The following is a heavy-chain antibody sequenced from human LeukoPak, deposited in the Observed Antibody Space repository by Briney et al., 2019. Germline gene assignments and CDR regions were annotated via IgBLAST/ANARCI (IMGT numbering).Heavy chain of an antibody. CDR1: GFTFSSYA. CDR3: AKVPQWSSFRFFDY. J-gene: IGHJ4*02. V-gene: IGHV3-23*01. Sequence: GGSLRLSCAASGFTFSSYAMSWVRQAPGKGLEWVSAISGSGGSTYYADSVKGRFTISRDNSKNTLYLQMNGLRAEDTAVYYCAKVPQWSSFRFFDYWGQGTLSPSPQ. D-gene: IGHD6-13*01. CDR2: ISGSGGST.